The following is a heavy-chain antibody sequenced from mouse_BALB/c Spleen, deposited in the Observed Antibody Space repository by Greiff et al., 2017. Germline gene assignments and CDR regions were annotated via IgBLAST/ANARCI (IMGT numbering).Heavy chain of an antibody. CDR3: TRDYEYVGYAMDY. J-gene: IGHJ4*01. V-gene: IGHV1-69*02. CDR2: IYPSDSYT. Sequence: QVQLQQPGAELVRPGASVKLSCKASGYTFTSYWINWVKQRPGQGLEWIGNIYPSDSYTNYNQKFKDKATLTVDKSSSTAYMQLSSPTSEDSAVYYCTRDYEYVGYAMDYWGQGTSVTVSS. CDR1: GYTFTSYW. D-gene: IGHD2-4*01.